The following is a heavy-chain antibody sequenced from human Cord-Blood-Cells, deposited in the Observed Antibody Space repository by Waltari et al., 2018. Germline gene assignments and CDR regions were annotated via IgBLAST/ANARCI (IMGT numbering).Heavy chain of an antibody. CDR2: IIPIFGTA. Sequence: QVQLVQSGAEVKKPGSSVQVSCKASGGTFSSYAISWVRLAPGQGREWMGGIIPIFGTANYAQKFQGRVTITAEKSTSTAYMELSSLRSEDTAVYYCARAVFTRGSYRYYYYGMDVWGQGTTVTVSS. CDR3: ARAVFTRGSYRYYYYGMDV. CDR1: GGTFSSYA. V-gene: IGHV1-69*06. D-gene: IGHD3-16*02. J-gene: IGHJ6*02.